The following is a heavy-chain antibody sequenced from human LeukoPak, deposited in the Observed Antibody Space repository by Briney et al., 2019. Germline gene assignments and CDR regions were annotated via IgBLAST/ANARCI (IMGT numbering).Heavy chain of an antibody. CDR2: ISWNSGSI. V-gene: IGHV3-9*01. J-gene: IGHJ4*02. CDR1: GFTFDDYA. CDR3: AKGRDGYNL. D-gene: IGHD5-24*01. Sequence: GGSLRLSCAASGFTFDDYAMHWVRLAPGKGLEWVSGISWNSGSIGYADSVKGRFTISRDNAKNSLYLQMNSLGAEDTALYYCAKGRDGYNLWGQGTLVTVSS.